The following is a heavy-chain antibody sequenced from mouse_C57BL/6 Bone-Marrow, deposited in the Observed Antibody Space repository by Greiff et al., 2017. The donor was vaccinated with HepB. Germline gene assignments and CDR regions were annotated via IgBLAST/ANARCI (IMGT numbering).Heavy chain of an antibody. CDR3: TRDDDYGDYYAMDY. V-gene: IGHV1-54*02. J-gene: IGHJ4*01. Sequence: QVQLQQSGAELVRPGTSVKVSCKASGYAFTNYLIEWVKQRPGKGLEWIGVINTGSGGTNYNEKFKGKATFTGDTSSNTAYMQLSSLTTEDSAIYYSTRDDDYGDYYAMDYWGQGTSVTVSS. CDR2: INTGSGGT. CDR1: GYAFTNYL. D-gene: IGHD2-4*01.